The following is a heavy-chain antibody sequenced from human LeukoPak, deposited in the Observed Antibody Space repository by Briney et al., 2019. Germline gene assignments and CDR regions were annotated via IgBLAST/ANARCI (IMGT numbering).Heavy chain of an antibody. D-gene: IGHD6-19*01. Sequence: PSETLSLTCTVSGGSISSYYWSWIRQPPGKGLEWIGYIYYSGSTNYNPSLKSRVTISVDTSKNQFSLKLSSVTAADTAVYYCAGHQQRQWLVFHFDYWGQGTLVTVSS. CDR2: IYYSGST. CDR3: AGHQQRQWLVFHFDY. V-gene: IGHV4-59*08. CDR1: GGSISSYY. J-gene: IGHJ4*02.